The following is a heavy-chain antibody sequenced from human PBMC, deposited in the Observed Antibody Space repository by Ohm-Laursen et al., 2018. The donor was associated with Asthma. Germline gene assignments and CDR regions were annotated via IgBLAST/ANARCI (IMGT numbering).Heavy chain of an antibody. CDR1: GVAFTDSW. Sequence: SLRLSCAATGVAFTDSWMSWVRQLPGGSLEWVAKINPLGYEKYYMDSVRGRFTVSRDNAKNSLYLEMNSLGVEDTAVYYCVTDAWWSYVHWGLGTLVTVSS. V-gene: IGHV3-7*01. CDR3: VTDAWWSYVH. D-gene: IGHD1-26*01. J-gene: IGHJ4*02. CDR2: INPLGYEK.